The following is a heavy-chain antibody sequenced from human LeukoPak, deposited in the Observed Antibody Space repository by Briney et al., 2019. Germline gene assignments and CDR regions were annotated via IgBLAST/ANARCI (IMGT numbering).Heavy chain of an antibody. Sequence: SVKVSCKASGYTFTSYGISWVRQAPGQGLEWMGGIIPVFGSANYAQKFQGRVTITADESTNTAHMELSSLRSDDTAVYYCARAAVRLVGATLYFDYWGQGTQVTVSS. CDR2: IIPVFGSA. V-gene: IGHV1-69*13. CDR3: ARAAVRLVGATLYFDY. D-gene: IGHD1-26*01. CDR1: GYTFTSYG. J-gene: IGHJ4*02.